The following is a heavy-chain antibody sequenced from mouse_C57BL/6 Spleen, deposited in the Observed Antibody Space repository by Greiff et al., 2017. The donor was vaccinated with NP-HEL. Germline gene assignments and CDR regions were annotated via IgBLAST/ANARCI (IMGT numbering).Heavy chain of an antibody. CDR3: ARGTTVVGFDY. V-gene: IGHV1-54*01. J-gene: IGHJ2*01. CDR2: INPGSGGT. D-gene: IGHD1-1*01. CDR1: GYAFTNYL. Sequence: VHLVESGAELVRPGTSVKVSCKASGYAFTNYLIEWVKQRPGQGLEWIGVINPGSGGTNYNEKFKGKATLTADKSSSTAYMQLSSLTSEDSAVYFCARGTTVVGFDYWGQGTTLTVSS.